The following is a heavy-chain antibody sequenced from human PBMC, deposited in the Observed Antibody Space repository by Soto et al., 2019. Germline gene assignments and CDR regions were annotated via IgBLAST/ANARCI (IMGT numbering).Heavy chain of an antibody. J-gene: IGHJ4*02. CDR1: ELTSVGYS. CDR3: TGSPYGDSSFDY. V-gene: IGHV3-21*01. Sequence: LRVPCRVAELTSVGYSMNRVHKAPGKGLEWVSSISSSSSYIYYADSVKGRFTISRDNAKNSLYLQMNSLRAEDTAVYYCTGSPYGDSSFDYWGQGTQVTVSS. CDR2: ISSSSSYI. D-gene: IGHD4-17*01.